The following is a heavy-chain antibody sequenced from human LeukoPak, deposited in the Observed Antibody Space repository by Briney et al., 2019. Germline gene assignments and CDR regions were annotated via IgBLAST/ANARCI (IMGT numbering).Heavy chain of an antibody. J-gene: IGHJ4*02. Sequence: ASVKVSCKASGYTFTGYYVHWVRQAPGQGLEWMGWINPNSGGTNYAQKFQGRVTMTRDTSISIAYMELSRLRSDDTAVYYCARDLCRDGCPYFDYWGQGTLVTVSS. CDR3: ARDLCRDGCPYFDY. D-gene: IGHD5-24*01. V-gene: IGHV1-2*02. CDR2: INPNSGGT. CDR1: GYTFTGYY.